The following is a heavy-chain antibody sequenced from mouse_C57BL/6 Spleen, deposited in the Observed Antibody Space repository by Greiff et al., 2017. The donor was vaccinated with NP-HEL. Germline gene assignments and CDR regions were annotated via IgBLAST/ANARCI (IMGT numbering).Heavy chain of an antibody. CDR2: IYPSDSET. CDR1: GYTFTSYW. V-gene: IGHV1-61*01. D-gene: IGHD2-1*01. CDR3: ARRYYGNSAWFAY. Sequence: VQLQHPGAELVRPGSSVKLSCKASGYTFTSYWMDWVKQRPGQGLEWIGNIYPSDSETHYNQKFKDKATLTVDKSSSTAYMQLSSLTSEDSAVYYCARRYYGNSAWFAYWGQGTLVTVSA. J-gene: IGHJ3*01.